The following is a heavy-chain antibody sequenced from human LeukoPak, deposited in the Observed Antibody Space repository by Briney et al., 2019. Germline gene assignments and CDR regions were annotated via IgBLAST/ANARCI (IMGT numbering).Heavy chain of an antibody. J-gene: IGHJ4*02. V-gene: IGHV3-21*01. D-gene: IGHD1-26*01. CDR2: ISSSSSYI. CDR1: GFPFSSYG. Sequence: GGSLRLSCAASGFPFSSYGMHWVRQAPGKGLEWVSSISSSSSYIYYADSVKGRFTISRDNAKNSLYLQMNSLRAEDTAVYYCARDTPERYSGSYYGDYWGQGTLVTVS. CDR3: ARDTPERYSGSYYGDY.